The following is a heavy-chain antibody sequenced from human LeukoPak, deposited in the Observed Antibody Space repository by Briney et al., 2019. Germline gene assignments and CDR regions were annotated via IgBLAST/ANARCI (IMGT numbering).Heavy chain of an antibody. J-gene: IGHJ4*02. Sequence: SVTVSCKASGGTFSSYAISWVRQAPGQGLEWMGRIIPIVGIANYAQKFQGRVTTTADKSTSTAYMELSSLRSEDTAVYYCARCDDYGDYDLDLGGSCDYWGQGTLVTVSS. D-gene: IGHD4-17*01. V-gene: IGHV1-69*04. CDR1: GGTFSSYA. CDR2: IIPIVGIA. CDR3: ARCDDYGDYDLDLGGSCDY.